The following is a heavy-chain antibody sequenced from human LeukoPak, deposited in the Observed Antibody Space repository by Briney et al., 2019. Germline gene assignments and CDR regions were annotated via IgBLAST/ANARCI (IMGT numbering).Heavy chain of an antibody. V-gene: IGHV4-59*01. D-gene: IGHD2-21*02. J-gene: IGHJ4*02. CDR2: FYYTGST. CDR3: AGRTATTTRPFDY. CDR1: GVSIDSYH. Sequence: SETLSLTCSVSGVSIDSYHWSWIRQPPGKGLEWIGYFYYTGSTNYSPSFEGRVTISEDTSKNQISLRLTSVTAADTAVYYCAGRTATTTRPFDYWGQGTLVTVSS.